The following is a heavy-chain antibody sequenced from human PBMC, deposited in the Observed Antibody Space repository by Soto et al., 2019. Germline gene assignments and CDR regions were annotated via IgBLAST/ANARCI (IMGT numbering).Heavy chain of an antibody. CDR3: ARVLFGRGNWFDP. CDR1: GGTISSYY. Sequence: PSETLSLTCTVSGGTISSYYWSWIRQSPGKGLEWIGYIYYSGSTNYNPSLKSRVTISVDTSKNQFSLKLSSVTAADTAVYYCARVLFGRGNWFDPWGQGTLVTVSS. D-gene: IGHD3-3*01. J-gene: IGHJ5*02. V-gene: IGHV4-59*01. CDR2: IYYSGST.